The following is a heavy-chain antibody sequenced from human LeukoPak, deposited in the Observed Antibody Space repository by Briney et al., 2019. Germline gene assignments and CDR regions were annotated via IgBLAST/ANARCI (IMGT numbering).Heavy chain of an antibody. V-gene: IGHV3-23*01. CDR2: ISGSDGRT. CDR3: ARHKDWTFDY. CDR1: GFTFSSFA. D-gene: IGHD3/OR15-3a*01. J-gene: IGHJ4*02. Sequence: GGSLRLSCAASGFTFSSFAMTWVRQAPGKGLEWVSAISGSDGRTFYADSVKGRFSISRDISKNTLYLQMNSLRAEDTAVYYCARHKDWTFDYWGQGTLVTVSS.